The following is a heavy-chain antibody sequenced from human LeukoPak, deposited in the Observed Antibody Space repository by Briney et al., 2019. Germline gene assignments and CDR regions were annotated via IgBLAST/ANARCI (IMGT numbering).Heavy chain of an antibody. CDR2: IYYSGST. D-gene: IGHD3-10*01. CDR3: AREGYYGSGSYYNWFDP. Sequence: PSETLSLTCTVSGGSISSYYWSWIRQPPGKGLEWIGYIYYSGSTNYNPSLKSRVTISVDTSKNQFSLKLSSVTAADTAVYYCAREGYYGSGSYYNWFDPWGQGTLVTVSS. CDR1: GGSISSYY. J-gene: IGHJ5*02. V-gene: IGHV4-59*01.